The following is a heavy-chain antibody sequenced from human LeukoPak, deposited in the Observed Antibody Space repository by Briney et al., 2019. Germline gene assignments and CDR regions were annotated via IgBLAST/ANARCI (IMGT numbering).Heavy chain of an antibody. CDR3: ARGVGASDYFDY. CDR1: GYTFTGYY. CDR2: INPNSGGT. J-gene: IGHJ4*02. Sequence: ASVKVSCKASGYTFTGYYMHWVRQAPGQGLEWMGWINPNSGGTNYAQKFQGRVTVTRDTSISTAYMELSRLRSDDTAVYYCARGVGASDYFDYWGQGTLVTVSS. V-gene: IGHV1-2*02. D-gene: IGHD1-26*01.